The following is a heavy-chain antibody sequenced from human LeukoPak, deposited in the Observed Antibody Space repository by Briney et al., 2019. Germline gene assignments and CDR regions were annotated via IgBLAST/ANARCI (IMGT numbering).Heavy chain of an antibody. CDR1: GGSITSSSYY. CDR3: ASGYCGGACQLGGVDM. D-gene: IGHD2-21*02. V-gene: IGHV4-39*07. J-gene: IGHJ3*02. Sequence: SETLSLTCTVSGGSITSSSYYWGWIRQPPGTGLEWIGSVYYSGSAYYNPSLKSRVTISLDTSGNQFSLKLSSVTAADTAVYYCASGYCGGACQLGGVDMWGQGTMVTVSS. CDR2: VYYSGSA.